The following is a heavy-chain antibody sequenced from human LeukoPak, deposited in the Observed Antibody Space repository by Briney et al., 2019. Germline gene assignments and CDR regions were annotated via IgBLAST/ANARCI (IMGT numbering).Heavy chain of an antibody. CDR3: ARSNYYDSKVFDY. CDR1: GGSISSSSYY. CDR2: IYYSGST. V-gene: IGHV4-39*07. Sequence: SETLSLTCTVSGGSISSSSYYWGWIRQPPGKGLEWIGSIYYSGSTYYNPSLKSRVTISVDTSKNQFSLKLSSVTAADTAVYYCARSNYYDSKVFDYWGQGTLVTVSS. D-gene: IGHD3-22*01. J-gene: IGHJ4*02.